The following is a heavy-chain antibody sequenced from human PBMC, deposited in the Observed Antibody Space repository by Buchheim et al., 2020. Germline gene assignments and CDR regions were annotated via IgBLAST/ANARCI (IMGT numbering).Heavy chain of an antibody. D-gene: IGHD3-9*01. Sequence: EVQLLESGGGLVQPGGSLRLSCAASGFTFSSYEMNWVRQAPGKGLEWVSYISSSGSTIYYADSVKGRFTISRDNAKNSLYLQMNSLRAEDTAVYYCAREPDYDILTGPSGYFDYWGQGTL. CDR2: ISSSGSTI. J-gene: IGHJ4*02. CDR1: GFTFSSYE. CDR3: AREPDYDILTGPSGYFDY. V-gene: IGHV3-48*03.